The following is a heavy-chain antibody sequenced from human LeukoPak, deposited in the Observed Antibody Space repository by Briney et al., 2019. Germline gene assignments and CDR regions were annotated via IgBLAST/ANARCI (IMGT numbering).Heavy chain of an antibody. Sequence: SETLSLTCTVSGGSVSGYYWSWIRQPPGKGLEWIGYIYYSGSTNYNPSLKSRVTISVDTSKNQFSLKLSSVTAADTAMYYCARAPYDSGGYYDYYFDYWGQGTLVTVSS. J-gene: IGHJ4*02. V-gene: IGHV4-59*08. CDR1: GGSVSGYY. D-gene: IGHD3-22*01. CDR3: ARAPYDSGGYYDYYFDY. CDR2: IYYSGST.